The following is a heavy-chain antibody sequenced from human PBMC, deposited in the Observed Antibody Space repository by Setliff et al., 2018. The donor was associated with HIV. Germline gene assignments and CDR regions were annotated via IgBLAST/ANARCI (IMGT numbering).Heavy chain of an antibody. CDR1: GGSMSSYY. CDR2: IYTSGSI. J-gene: IGHJ4*02. CDR3: AGGPAANRYSSSSSLFDY. D-gene: IGHD6-6*01. Sequence: SETLSLTCTVSGGSMSSYYWSWIRQPAGKGLEWIGRIYTSGSINYNPSGSTYHNPSLKSRVTISVDTSKNQFSLKLSSVTAADTAVYYCAGGPAANRYSSSSSLFDYWGQGTLVTVSS. V-gene: IGHV4-4*07.